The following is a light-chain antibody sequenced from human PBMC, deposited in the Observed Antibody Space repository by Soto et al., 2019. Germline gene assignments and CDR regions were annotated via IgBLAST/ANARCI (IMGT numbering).Light chain of an antibody. J-gene: IGKJ5*01. Sequence: ENVFTPSPCTVSLSPGERATLSCRASQSVSSNYLAWYQQRPGQAPRLLIYGASSRATGIPDRFSGSGSGTDFTLTISRLEPEDFAVYYCQQYGSSPRTFGQGTRLEIK. CDR2: GAS. V-gene: IGKV3-20*01. CDR1: QSVSSNY. CDR3: QQYGSSPRT.